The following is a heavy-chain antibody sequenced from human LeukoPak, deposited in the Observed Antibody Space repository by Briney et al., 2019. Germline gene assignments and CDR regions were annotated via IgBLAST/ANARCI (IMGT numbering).Heavy chain of an antibody. CDR3: AKHPYYDILTGGVDYFDY. D-gene: IGHD3-9*01. Sequence: GGSLRLSCAASGFTFSSYGMHWVRQAPGKGLEWVAFIRYDGSNTYYADSVKGRFTISRDNSKNTLYLQMNSLRAEDTAVYYCAKHPYYDILTGGVDYFDYWGQGTLVTVSS. CDR2: IRYDGSNT. V-gene: IGHV3-30*02. J-gene: IGHJ4*02. CDR1: GFTFSSYG.